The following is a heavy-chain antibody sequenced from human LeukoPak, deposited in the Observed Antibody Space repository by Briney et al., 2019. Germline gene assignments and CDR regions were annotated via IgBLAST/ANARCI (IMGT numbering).Heavy chain of an antibody. CDR1: GFTLGGHD. CDR3: VREARGYHYTYFDY. Sequence: PGGSLRLSCTASGFTLGGHDMHWVRQTTGGGLEWVAAVSSGHHAFYAGSVQGRFAVSRVDGKNSLYLQMNSLRGGDTAVDYCVREARGYHYTYFDYWGQGSLVTVSS. CDR2: VSSGHHA. J-gene: IGHJ4*02. V-gene: IGHV3-13*01. D-gene: IGHD5-18*01.